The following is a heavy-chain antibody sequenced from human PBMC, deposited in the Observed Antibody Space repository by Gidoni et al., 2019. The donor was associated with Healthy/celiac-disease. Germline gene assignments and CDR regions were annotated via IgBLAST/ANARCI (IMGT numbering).Heavy chain of an antibody. CDR1: GYTFTRYY. D-gene: IGHD2-8*01. J-gene: IGHJ6*02. Sequence: QGQLVQSGAEVKKHGASVKGSCKASGYTFTRYYMPWGRQAPGQGLEWMGIINPSGGSTSYAQKFQGRVTMTRDTSTSTVYMELSSLRSEDTAVYYCARGYCTNGVCFLSYYGMDVWGQGTTVTVSS. V-gene: IGHV1-46*03. CDR3: ARGYCTNGVCFLSYYGMDV. CDR2: INPSGGST.